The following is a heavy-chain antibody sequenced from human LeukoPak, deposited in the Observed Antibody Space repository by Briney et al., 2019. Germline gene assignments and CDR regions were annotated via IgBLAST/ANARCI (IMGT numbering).Heavy chain of an antibody. J-gene: IGHJ4*02. CDR1: GGTFSSYA. V-gene: IGHV1-2*06. Sequence: ASVKVSCKASGGTFSSYAISWVRQAPGQGLEWMGRINPNSGGTNYAQKFQGRVTMTRDTSISTAYMELSRLRSDDTAVYYCARLGTPYGDYVDYWGQGTLVAVSS. CDR2: INPNSGGT. D-gene: IGHD4-17*01. CDR3: ARLGTPYGDYVDY.